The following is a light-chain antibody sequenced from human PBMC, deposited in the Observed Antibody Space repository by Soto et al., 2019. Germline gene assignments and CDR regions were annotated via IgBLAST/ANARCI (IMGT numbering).Light chain of an antibody. CDR1: HSISSW. J-gene: IGKJ4*01. CDR2: DAS. V-gene: IGKV3-11*01. Sequence: EIVLTKLPATLSLFLGARAPLSYRASHSISSWLAWYRQKPGQAPRLLIYDASSRATGIPARFSGSGSGTDFTLTITSLQPEDFAIYYCQHHSSYPRTFGGGTKVDIK. CDR3: QHHSSYPRT.